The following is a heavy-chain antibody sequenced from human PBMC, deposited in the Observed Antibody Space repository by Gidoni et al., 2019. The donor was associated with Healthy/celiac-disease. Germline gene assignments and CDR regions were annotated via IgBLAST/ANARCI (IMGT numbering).Heavy chain of an antibody. CDR1: GRLFSRPY. V-gene: IGHV4-34*01. Sequence: QVQLQQSGAGLSKPSETLSLTCAVYGRLFSRPYWSWIRQPPGKGLRWIGEINHSCSTNYNQYLKGRVTISVDTSKNQLSLKLSSVTAADTAVYYWARMKGGRRIVVVPAATYFDYWGQGTLVTVSS. J-gene: IGHJ4*02. CDR3: ARMKGGRRIVVVPAATYFDY. CDR2: INHSCST. D-gene: IGHD2-2*01.